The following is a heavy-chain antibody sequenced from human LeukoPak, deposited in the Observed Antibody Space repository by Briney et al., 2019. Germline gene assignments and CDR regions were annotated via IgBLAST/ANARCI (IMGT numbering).Heavy chain of an antibody. CDR1: GFTFSSYS. D-gene: IGHD6-13*01. J-gene: IGHJ5*02. CDR3: ARDLGEQQLSWFDP. Sequence: GGSLRLSCAASGFTFSSYSMNWVRQAPGKGLEWVSSIRGSSSYIYYADSVKGRFTISRDNAKNSLYLQMNSLRAEDTAVYYCARDLGEQQLSWFDPWGQGTLVTVSS. CDR2: IRGSSSYI. V-gene: IGHV3-21*01.